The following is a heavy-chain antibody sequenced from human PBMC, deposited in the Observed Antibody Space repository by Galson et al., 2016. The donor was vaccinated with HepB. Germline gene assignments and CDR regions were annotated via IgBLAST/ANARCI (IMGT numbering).Heavy chain of an antibody. CDR2: ISSGSSAI. V-gene: IGHV3-48*02. CDR3: AKDHGNRWLNNWFDP. J-gene: IGHJ5*02. D-gene: IGHD6-19*01. Sequence: SLRLSCAASGFTVSSDYMSWVRQAPGKGLEWVSYISSGSSAIYYADSVKGRFSISRDNSKNTLYLQMNSLRDEDTAVYYCAKDHGNRWLNNWFDPWGQGTLVTVSS. CDR1: GFTVSSDY.